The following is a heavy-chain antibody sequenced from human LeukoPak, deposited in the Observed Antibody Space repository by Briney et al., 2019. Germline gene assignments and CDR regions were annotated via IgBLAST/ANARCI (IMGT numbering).Heavy chain of an antibody. CDR3: ARDKSGNSGWYSYFDY. D-gene: IGHD6-19*01. V-gene: IGHV1-2*02. CDR2: INPNSGDT. Sequence: GASVKVSCKASGYTFTGYYMHWVRQAPGQGLEWMGWINPNSGDTNYAQKFQGRVTMTRDTSISTAYMELSRLGSDDTAVYYCARDKSGNSGWYSYFDYWGQGTLVTVSS. CDR1: GYTFTGYY. J-gene: IGHJ4*02.